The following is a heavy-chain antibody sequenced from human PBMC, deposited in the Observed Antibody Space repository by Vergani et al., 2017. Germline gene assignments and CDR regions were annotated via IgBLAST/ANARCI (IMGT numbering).Heavy chain of an antibody. J-gene: IGHJ4*02. CDR1: ADSISSGSYY. CDR3: ARQRPGRGWSPGDFDD. Sequence: QLQLQQSGPGLVKPSETLFLTCTVSADSISSGSYYWGWIRQPPGKSLEWIGSIYYSGLTYYNPSLKSRVAISVDTSKNQFSLKVPSVTAADTAVYFCARQRPGRGWSPGDFDDWGQGILVTVSS. V-gene: IGHV4-39*01. D-gene: IGHD6-19*01. CDR2: IYYSGLT.